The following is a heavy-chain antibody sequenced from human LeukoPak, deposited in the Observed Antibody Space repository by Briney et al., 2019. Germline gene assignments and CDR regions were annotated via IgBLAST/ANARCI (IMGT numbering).Heavy chain of an antibody. CDR3: VKAGDDYVWGSYRLDY. CDR2: ILYAGGNK. D-gene: IGHD3-16*02. J-gene: IGHJ4*02. CDR1: GFNIISYG. V-gene: IGHV3-30*18. Sequence: GVLRISSAAAGFNIISYGMLGVRQAPGKKLEWVTGILYAGGNKYYEDSVKGRFTISRDNSNITLYLQMNSLTAEDTAVYYCVKAGDDYVWGSYRLDYWGQGTMVTVS.